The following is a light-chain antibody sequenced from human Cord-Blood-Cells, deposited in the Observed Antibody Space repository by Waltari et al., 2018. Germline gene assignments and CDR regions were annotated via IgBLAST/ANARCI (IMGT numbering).Light chain of an antibody. V-gene: IGKV1-9*01. CDR3: QQLNSYPRSIT. CDR1: QGISSY. CDR2: AAS. J-gene: IGKJ5*01. Sequence: DIQLTQSPSFLSASVGDRVTLPCRASQGISSYLAWYQQKPGKAPKLLIYAASTLQSGVPSRFSGSGSGTEFTLTISSLQPEDFATYYCQQLNSYPRSITFGQGTRLEIK.